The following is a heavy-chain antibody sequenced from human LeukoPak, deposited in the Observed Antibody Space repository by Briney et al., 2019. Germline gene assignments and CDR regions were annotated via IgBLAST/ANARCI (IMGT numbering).Heavy chain of an antibody. CDR1: GDSVSNVSYY. J-gene: IGHJ6*03. D-gene: IGHD3-10*01. Sequence: PSQTLSLTCTVSGDSVSNVSYYWAWIRQPPGKGLEWIANVYYSGSTYYNPSLKSRVAISVDTSKNQFSLTLRSVTAADTGAYFCASLVRGGSFYYYMDVWGRGTSVTVSS. CDR2: VYYSGST. CDR3: ASLVRGGSFYYYMDV. V-gene: IGHV4-39*01.